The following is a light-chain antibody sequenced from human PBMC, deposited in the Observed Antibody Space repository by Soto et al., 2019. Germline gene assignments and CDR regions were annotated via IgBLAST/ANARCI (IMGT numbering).Light chain of an antibody. CDR2: AAS. CDR3: LQDYNYPFT. J-gene: IGKJ4*01. V-gene: IGKV1-6*01. Sequence: AIQMTQSPSSLSASVGDRVTIICRASQDIRNDLGWYQQKPGKAPKVVIYAASSLQSGVPSRFSGGGSGTDFTLTISSLQPEDFATYYCLQDYNYPFTFGGGTKVDIK. CDR1: QDIRND.